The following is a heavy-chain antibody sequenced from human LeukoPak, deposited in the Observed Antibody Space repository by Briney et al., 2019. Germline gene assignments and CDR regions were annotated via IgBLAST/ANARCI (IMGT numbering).Heavy chain of an antibody. J-gene: IGHJ4*02. V-gene: IGHV4-39*01. D-gene: IGHD5-12*01. CDR2: IYYSGST. CDR1: GGSISSSSYY. CDR3: ARLADLTVADY. Sequence: SETLSLTCTVSGGSISSSSYYWGWIRQPPGKGLEWIGSIYYSGSTYYNPSLKSRVTISVDTSKNQFSLKLSSVTAADTAVYYCARLADLTVADYWGQGPLVTVSS.